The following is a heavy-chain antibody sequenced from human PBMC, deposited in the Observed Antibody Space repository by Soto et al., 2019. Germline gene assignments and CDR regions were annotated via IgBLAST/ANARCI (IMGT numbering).Heavy chain of an antibody. D-gene: IGHD3-22*01. J-gene: IGHJ4*02. V-gene: IGHV4-30-4*01. CDR3: ARAHETMTSDY. Sequence: QVQLQESGPGLVKPSQTLSLTCTVSGGPISSGDYYWSWIRQPPGKGLEWIGYIHYSGSPYYNPSLKSRVTISADTPKNQFAPNLSSVTAADRAVDYCARAHETMTSDYWVQGTLMTVSS. CDR2: IHYSGSP. CDR1: GGPISSGDYY.